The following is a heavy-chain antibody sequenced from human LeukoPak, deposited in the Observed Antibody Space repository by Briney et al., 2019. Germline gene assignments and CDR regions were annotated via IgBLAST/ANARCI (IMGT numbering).Heavy chain of an antibody. J-gene: IGHJ6*03. Sequence: GSLRLSCAASGFTFSSYSMNWVRQAPGKGLEWIGSIYHSGSTYYNPSLKSRVTISVDTSKNQFPLKLSSVTAADTAVYYCARADYSSTWSHDYYYMDVWGKGTTVTVSS. CDR2: IYHSGST. V-gene: IGHV4-38-2*01. CDR1: GFTFSSYS. CDR3: ARADYSSTWSHDYYYMDV. D-gene: IGHD6-13*01.